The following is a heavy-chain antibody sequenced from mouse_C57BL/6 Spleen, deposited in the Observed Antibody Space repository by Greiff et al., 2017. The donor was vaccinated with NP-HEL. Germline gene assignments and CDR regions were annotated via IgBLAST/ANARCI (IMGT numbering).Heavy chain of an antibody. CDR2: ISSGGSDT. CDR3: SSRFYGSDVGYFDY. D-gene: IGHD2-2*01. V-gene: IGHV5-6*02. CDR1: GFTFSSYG. Sequence: EVKVVESGGDLVKPGGSLKLSCAASGFTFSSYGMSWVRQTPDKRLEWVATISSGGSDTYYQDSVKGRFTISRDNAKNTLYLQLSSLKSEDTAMYYCSSRFYGSDVGYFDYWGQGTTLTVSS. J-gene: IGHJ2*01.